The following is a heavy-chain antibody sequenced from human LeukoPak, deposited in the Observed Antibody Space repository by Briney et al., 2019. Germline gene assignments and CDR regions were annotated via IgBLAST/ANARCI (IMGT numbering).Heavy chain of an antibody. CDR1: GGSISSYY. CDR2: IYYSGST. J-gene: IGHJ5*02. V-gene: IGHV4-59*08. Sequence: SETLSLTCTVSGGSISSYYWSWIRQPPGKGLEWIGYIYYSGSTNYNPSLKSRVTISVDTSENQFSLKLSSVTAADTAVYYCARLLQFWFDPWGQGTLVTVSS. CDR3: ARLLQFWFDP.